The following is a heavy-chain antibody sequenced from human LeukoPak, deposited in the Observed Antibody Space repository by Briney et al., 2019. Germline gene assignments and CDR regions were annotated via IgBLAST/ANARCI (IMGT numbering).Heavy chain of an antibody. D-gene: IGHD3-22*01. CDR3: ARGPMIVVVCDY. V-gene: IGHV4-34*01. CDR1: GGSFSGYY. Sequence: SETLSLTCAVYGGSFSGYYWSWIRQPPGKGLEWIGEINHSGSTNYNPSLKSRVTISVDTSKDQFSLKLSSVTAADTAVYYCARGPMIVVVCDYWGQGTLVTVSS. CDR2: INHSGST. J-gene: IGHJ4*02.